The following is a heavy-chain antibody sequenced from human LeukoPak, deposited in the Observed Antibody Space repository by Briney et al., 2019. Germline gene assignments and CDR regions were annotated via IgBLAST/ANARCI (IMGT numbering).Heavy chain of an antibody. CDR1: GFTVSSNS. D-gene: IGHD4-17*01. CDR3: ARSMTTVTISLYAFDI. V-gene: IGHV3-53*01. J-gene: IGHJ3*02. CDR2: IYSGGST. Sequence: GGSLRLSCTVSGFTVSSNSMSWVRQAPGKGLEWVSVIYSGGSTYYADSVKGRFTISRDNSKNTLYLQMNSLRAEDTAVYYCARSMTTVTISLYAFDIWGQGTMVTVSS.